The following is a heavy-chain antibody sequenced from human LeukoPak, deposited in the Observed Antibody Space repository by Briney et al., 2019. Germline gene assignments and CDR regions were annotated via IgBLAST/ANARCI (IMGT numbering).Heavy chain of an antibody. CDR3: ARLSGYEGPIEY. V-gene: IGHV3-48*02. D-gene: IGHD5-12*01. CDR2: ISSTSSTI. Sequence: GGSLRLSCAASGFTFSRNSMKWVRQAPGKGLEWVSYISSTSSTIYYADSVKGRFTISRDNAKNSLYLQMNSLRDDDTAVYYCARLSGYEGPIEYWGQGTLVTVSS. CDR1: GFTFSRNS. J-gene: IGHJ4*02.